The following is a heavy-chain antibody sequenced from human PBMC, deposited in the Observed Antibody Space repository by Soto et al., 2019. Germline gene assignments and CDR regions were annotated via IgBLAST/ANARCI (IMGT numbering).Heavy chain of an antibody. D-gene: IGHD2-2*02. CDR1: GYTFSGYY. CDR2: INPNSGGT. Sequence: ASVKVSCKASGYTFSGYYIHWLRQAPGQGLEWMGWINPNSGGTNYAQKFQGRVTVTRDTPTSTAYMELSRLTSDDTAVYYCARSLTEGYCTITGCYTRPLYGRDVWGQGTTVTVS. CDR3: ARSLTEGYCTITGCYTRPLYGRDV. J-gene: IGHJ6*02. V-gene: IGHV1-2*02.